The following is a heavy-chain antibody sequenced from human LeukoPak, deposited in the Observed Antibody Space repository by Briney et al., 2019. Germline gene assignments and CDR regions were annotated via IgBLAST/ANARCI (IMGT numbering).Heavy chain of an antibody. J-gene: IGHJ4*02. V-gene: IGHV4-39*01. D-gene: IGHD3-9*01. CDR2: IYYSGST. CDR1: GGSISSRSYY. CDR3: ARLDDILTGTFDY. Sequence: SETLSLTCTVSGGSISSRSYYWGWIRQPPGKGLEWIGSIYYSGSTYYNPSLKSRVTIFVDTSKNQFSLKLSSVTAADTAVYYCARLDDILTGTFDYWGQGTLVTVSS.